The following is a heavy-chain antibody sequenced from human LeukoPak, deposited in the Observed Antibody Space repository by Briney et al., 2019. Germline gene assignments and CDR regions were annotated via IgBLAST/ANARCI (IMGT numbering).Heavy chain of an antibody. CDR3: ARQCSSSWYSHYYFDY. J-gene: IGHJ4*02. CDR2: IYYSGST. D-gene: IGHD6-13*01. Sequence: SETLSLTCTVSGGSISSGGYYWSWIRQHPGKGLEWIGYIYYSGSTYYNPSLKSRVTISVDTSKNQFSLKLSSVTAADTAVYYCARQCSSSWYSHYYFDYWGQGTLVTVSS. CDR1: GGSISSGGYY. V-gene: IGHV4-31*03.